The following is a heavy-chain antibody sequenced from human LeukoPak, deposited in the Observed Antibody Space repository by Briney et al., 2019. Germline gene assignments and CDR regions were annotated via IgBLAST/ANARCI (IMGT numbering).Heavy chain of an antibody. Sequence: SETLSLTCTVSGGSISSSSYYWGWIRQPPGKGLEWIGSIYYSGSTYYNPSLKSRVTTSVDTSKNQFSLKLSSVTAADTAVYYCARGLVLWWCLPPNLLCGNWFDPWGQGTLVTVSS. CDR3: ARGLVLWWCLPPNLLCGNWFDP. J-gene: IGHJ5*02. D-gene: IGHD2-21*01. V-gene: IGHV4-39*07. CDR2: IYYSGST. CDR1: GGSISSSSYY.